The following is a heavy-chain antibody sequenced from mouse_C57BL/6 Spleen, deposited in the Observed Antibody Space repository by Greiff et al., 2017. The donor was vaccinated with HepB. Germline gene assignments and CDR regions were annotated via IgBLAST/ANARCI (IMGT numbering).Heavy chain of an antibody. V-gene: IGHV1-54*01. CDR3: ARSYDYDGGNYFDY. D-gene: IGHD2-4*01. CDR2: INPGSGGT. J-gene: IGHJ2*01. CDR1: GYAFTNYL. Sequence: VNVVESGAELVRPGTSVKVSCKASGYAFTNYLIEWVKQRPGQGLEWIGVINPGSGGTNYNEKFKGKATLTADKSSSTAYMQLSSLTSEDSAVYFCARSYDYDGGNYFDYWGQGTTLTVSS.